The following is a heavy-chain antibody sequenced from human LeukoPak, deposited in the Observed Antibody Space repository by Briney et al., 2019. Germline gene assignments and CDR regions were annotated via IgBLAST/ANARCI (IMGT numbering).Heavy chain of an antibody. D-gene: IGHD2-2*02. CDR2: INHSGST. CDR1: GGSFSGYY. V-gene: IGHV4-34*01. CDR3: ARGLPNQIVVVPAAIRFDY. Sequence: SETLSLTCAVYGGSFSGYYWSWIRQPPGKGLEWIGEINHSGSTNYNPSLKSRVTISVDTSKNQFSLKLSSVTAADTAVYYCARGLPNQIVVVPAAIRFDYWGQGTLVTVSS. J-gene: IGHJ4*02.